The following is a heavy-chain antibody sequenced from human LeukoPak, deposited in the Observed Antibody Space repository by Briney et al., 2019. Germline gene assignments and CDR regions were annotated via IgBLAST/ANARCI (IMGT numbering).Heavy chain of an antibody. CDR3: ARSGFGSGISFDL. CDR2: MNPNSGNT. V-gene: IGHV1-8*01. D-gene: IGHD3-10*01. J-gene: IGHJ5*02. Sequence: ASVKVSCKASGYTFTSYDINWVRQATGQGLEWMGWMNPNSGNTGYAQKFQGRVTMTRDTSIITAYMELSSLRSEDTAVYYCARSGFGSGISFDLWGQGTLVTVSS. CDR1: GYTFTSYD.